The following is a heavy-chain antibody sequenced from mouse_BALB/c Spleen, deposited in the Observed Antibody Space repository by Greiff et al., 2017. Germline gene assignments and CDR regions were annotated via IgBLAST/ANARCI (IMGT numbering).Heavy chain of an antibody. J-gene: IGHJ4*01. CDR3: ARGYGNYEGAMDY. CDR2: ISSGGST. V-gene: IGHV5-6-5*01. D-gene: IGHD2-10*02. Sequence: EVQGVESGGGLVKPGGSLKLSCAASGFTFSSYAMSWVRQTPEKRLEWVASISSGGSTYYPDSVKGRFTISRDNARNILYLQMSSLRSEDTAMYYCARGYGNYEGAMDYWGQGTSVTVSS. CDR1: GFTFSSYA.